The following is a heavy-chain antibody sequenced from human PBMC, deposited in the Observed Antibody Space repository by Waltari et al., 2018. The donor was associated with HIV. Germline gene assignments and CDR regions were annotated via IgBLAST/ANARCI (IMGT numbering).Heavy chain of an antibody. CDR2: IYHSGST. D-gene: IGHD7-27*01. Sequence: QVQLQESGPGLVKPSETLSLTCAVSGYSISSGFYWRWTRQPPGNGLEWIGSIYHSGSTYYNPSLKSRVTISVDTSKNQFSLKLTSVTATDTAVYYCAKSGDDNGGAFDIWGQGTMVTVSS. V-gene: IGHV4-38-2*01. CDR3: AKSGDDNGGAFDI. CDR1: GYSISSGFY. J-gene: IGHJ3*02.